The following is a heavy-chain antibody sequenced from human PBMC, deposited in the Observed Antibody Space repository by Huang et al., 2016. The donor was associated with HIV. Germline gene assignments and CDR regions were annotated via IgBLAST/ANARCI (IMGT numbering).Heavy chain of an antibody. D-gene: IGHD3-22*01. J-gene: IGHJ2*01. V-gene: IGHV4-59*01. Sequence: QVQLQETGPGLVKPSETLSLTCTVSGGSINSYYWSWIRQPPGKGLEWIGYIHYGGSTIYNPSRKRRVTISVDTSKNQFSLKLSSVTAADTAMYYCARNYYDNVDWYFDLWGRGTLVTVSS. CDR2: IHYGGST. CDR3: ARNYYDNVDWYFDL. CDR1: GGSINSYY.